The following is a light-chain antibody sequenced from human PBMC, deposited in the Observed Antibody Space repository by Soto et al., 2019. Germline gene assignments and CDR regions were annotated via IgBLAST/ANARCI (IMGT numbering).Light chain of an antibody. CDR1: QSVLYSANNKNY. Sequence: DIVMTQSPGSLAVSLGERATINCESSQSVLYSANNKNYLAWYQQKPGQPPKLLIYWASTRESGVPDRFSGSGSGTDFTLTISSLQAEDVAVYYCHQYYDPPPFTFGQGTNLEIK. J-gene: IGKJ2*01. CDR3: HQYYDPPPFT. CDR2: WAS. V-gene: IGKV4-1*01.